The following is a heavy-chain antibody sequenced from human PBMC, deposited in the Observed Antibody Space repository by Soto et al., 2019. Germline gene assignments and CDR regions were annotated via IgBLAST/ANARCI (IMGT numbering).Heavy chain of an antibody. CDR3: ASGIQLWLRRINNGYSG. J-gene: IGHJ4*02. CDR2: IIPMFGTA. Sequence: QVQLVQSGAEVKKPESSVKVSCKAPGGTFSTYAISWVRQAPGQGLEWMGGIIPMFGTANYAQRFQDRVTITADESTSTVYMELSSLRSEDTAVYLCASGIQLWLRRINNGYSGWGQGTLVTVSS. D-gene: IGHD5-18*01. V-gene: IGHV1-69*12. CDR1: GGTFSTYA.